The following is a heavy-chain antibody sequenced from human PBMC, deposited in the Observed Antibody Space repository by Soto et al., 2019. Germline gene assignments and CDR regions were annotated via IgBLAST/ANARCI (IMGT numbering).Heavy chain of an antibody. CDR1: GFTFSSYS. D-gene: IGHD3-10*01. CDR3: AREGGSYNGFDP. CDR2: ISSSSGTI. Sequence: EVQLVESGGGLVQPGGSLRLSCAASGFTFSSYSMNWVRQAPGKGLEWVSYISSSSGTIFYADSVKGRFTISRDNAKNSLYLQMSSLRDEDTGVYYCAREGGSYNGFDPWGQGTLVTVSS. V-gene: IGHV3-48*02. J-gene: IGHJ5*02.